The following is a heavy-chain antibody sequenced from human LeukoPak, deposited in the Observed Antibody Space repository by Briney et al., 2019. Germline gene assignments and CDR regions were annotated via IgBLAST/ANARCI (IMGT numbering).Heavy chain of an antibody. Sequence: ASVKVSCEVSGYTLTEFSMHWGRQAPGKGLEWVGGFDPEDGETIYAQKFQGRVTMTEDTSTDTAYMELSSLRSEDTAVYYCETGYCSGGSCHWRNWFDPWGQATLVTVSS. CDR2: FDPEDGET. V-gene: IGHV1-24*01. D-gene: IGHD2-15*01. CDR1: GYTLTEFS. J-gene: IGHJ5*02. CDR3: ETGYCSGGSCHWRNWFDP.